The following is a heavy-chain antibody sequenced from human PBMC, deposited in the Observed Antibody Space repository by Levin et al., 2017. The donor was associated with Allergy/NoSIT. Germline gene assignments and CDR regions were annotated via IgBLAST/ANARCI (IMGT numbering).Heavy chain of an antibody. D-gene: IGHD6-13*01. CDR2: ISGGGSP. V-gene: IGHV3-23*01. CDR3: AKWRGQQSEFDY. CDR1: GFTFSSYA. J-gene: IGHJ4*02. Sequence: GESLKISCVASGFTFSSYAMNWVRQAPGKGLEWVSAISGGGSPSYAGSVRGRFTISRDISKNTLYLQMNSVKAEDTAVYFCAKWRGQQSEFDYCGQGTLVTVSS.